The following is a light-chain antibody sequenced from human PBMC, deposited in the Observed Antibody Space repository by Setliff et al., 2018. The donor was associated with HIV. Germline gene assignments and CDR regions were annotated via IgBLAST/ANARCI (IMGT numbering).Light chain of an antibody. J-gene: IGLJ1*01. CDR2: DVT. CDR3: CSYTSRNTDV. V-gene: IGLV2-14*03. CDR1: TNDVGNYNY. Sequence: QSALAQPASVSGSPGQSITVSCTGTTNDVGNYNYVSWYQQHPGKAPKLMIYDVTNRPSGVSNRFSGSKSANTASLTISGLQAEDEADYYCCSYTSRNTDVFGTGTKV.